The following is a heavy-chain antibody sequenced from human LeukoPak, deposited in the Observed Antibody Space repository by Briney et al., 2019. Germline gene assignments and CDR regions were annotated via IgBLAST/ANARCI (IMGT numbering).Heavy chain of an antibody. CDR2: ISAYNGNT. CDR3: ARYYDSSGYPEDRWFDP. D-gene: IGHD3-22*01. Sequence: ASVKVSCKASGYTFTSYGISWVRQAPGQGLEWMGWISAYNGNTNSAQKLQGRVTRTTDTSTSTAYMELRSLRSDDTAVYYCARYYDSSGYPEDRWFDPWGQGTLVTVSS. V-gene: IGHV1-18*01. J-gene: IGHJ5*02. CDR1: GYTFTSYG.